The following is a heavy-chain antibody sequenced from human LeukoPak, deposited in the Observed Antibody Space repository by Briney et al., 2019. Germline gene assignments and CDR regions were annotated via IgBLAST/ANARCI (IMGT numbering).Heavy chain of an antibody. V-gene: IGHV3-48*04. Sequence: GGSLRLSCAASGFTFSSYSMNWVRQAPGKGLEWVSYISSSSSTIYYADSVKGRFTISRDNAKNSLYLQMNSLRAEDTAVYYCARVGYDSSGYCRNWGQGTLVTVSS. CDR1: GFTFSSYS. CDR3: ARVGYDSSGYCRN. D-gene: IGHD3-22*01. CDR2: ISSSSSTI. J-gene: IGHJ4*02.